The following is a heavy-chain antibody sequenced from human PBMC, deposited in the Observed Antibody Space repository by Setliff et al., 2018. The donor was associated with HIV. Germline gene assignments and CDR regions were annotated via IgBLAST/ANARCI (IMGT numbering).Heavy chain of an antibody. Sequence: SVKVSCKASGGTFSSYAISWVRQAPGQGLEWMGGIIPIFGTANYAQKFQGRVTITADESTSTAYMELSSLRSEDTAVYYCARDGPIAAASTEGLWFDPWGQGTLVT. CDR1: GGTFSSYA. D-gene: IGHD6-13*01. CDR3: ARDGPIAAASTEGLWFDP. CDR2: IIPIFGTA. V-gene: IGHV1-69*13. J-gene: IGHJ5*02.